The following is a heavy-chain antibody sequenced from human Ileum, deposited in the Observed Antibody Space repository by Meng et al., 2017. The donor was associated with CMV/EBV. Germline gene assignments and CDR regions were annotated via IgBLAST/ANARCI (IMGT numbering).Heavy chain of an antibody. J-gene: IGHJ4*02. CDR3: VRQVVAASFDY. CDR1: GGSITSGNSC. Sequence: QVQLQDSGPGLEKPSKTLSLTGTGPGGSITSGNSCWSWIRQPPGRGLELIGYIYYSGSPYYKPSLKSRVTISLDTSKNQFSLNLRSVTATDSAVYYCVRQVVAASFDYWGQGALVTVSS. CDR2: IYYSGSP. V-gene: IGHV4-30-4*08. D-gene: IGHD2-15*01.